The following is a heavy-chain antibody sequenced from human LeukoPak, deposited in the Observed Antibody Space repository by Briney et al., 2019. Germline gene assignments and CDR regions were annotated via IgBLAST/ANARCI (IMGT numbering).Heavy chain of an antibody. Sequence: SETLSLTCTGSVWSISSYYWSWIRQPPGKGLEWIGYIYYSGSTNYNPSLKSRVTISVDTSKNQFSLKLSSVTAADTAVYYCARLHDYGIDYWGQGTLVTVSS. V-gene: IGHV4-59*01. J-gene: IGHJ4*02. CDR2: IYYSGST. CDR1: VWSISSYY. D-gene: IGHD4-17*01. CDR3: ARLHDYGIDY.